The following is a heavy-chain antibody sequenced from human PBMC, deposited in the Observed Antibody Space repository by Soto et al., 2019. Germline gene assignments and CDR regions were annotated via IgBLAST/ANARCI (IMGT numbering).Heavy chain of an antibody. D-gene: IGHD2-2*01. J-gene: IGHJ4*02. Sequence: PSETLSLTCTVSGGSISSYYWSWIRQPPGKGLEWIGYIYYSGSTNYNPSLKSRVTISVDTSKNQFSLKLSSVTAADTAVYYCSGGPVVPAAIGTTSRWFDYWGQGTLVTVSS. CDR1: GGSISSYY. CDR2: IYYSGST. CDR3: SGGPVVPAAIGTTSRWFDY. V-gene: IGHV4-59*01.